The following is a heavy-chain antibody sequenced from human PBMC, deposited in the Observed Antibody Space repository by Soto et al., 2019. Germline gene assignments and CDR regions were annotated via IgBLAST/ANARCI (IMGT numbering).Heavy chain of an antibody. J-gene: IGHJ4*02. Sequence: EVQVLESGGGLVQPGGSLRLSCAASGFTFSSYAMDWVRQAPGKGLEWVSGLSGGGCRTYYADSVKGRFTISRDNAKNTLYLDMNSLRAEDTAIYYWAKDVRMAFDFWPAYPPSYDFWGQGTLVSVSS. CDR1: GFTFSSYA. CDR3: AKDVRMAFDFWPAYPPSYDF. CDR2: LSGGGCRT. V-gene: IGHV3-23*01. D-gene: IGHD3-3*01.